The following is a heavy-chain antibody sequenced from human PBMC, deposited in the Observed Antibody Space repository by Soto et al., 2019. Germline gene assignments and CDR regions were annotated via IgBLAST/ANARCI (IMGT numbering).Heavy chain of an antibody. Sequence: GSLRLSCAASGFTFSSYWMSWVRQAPVKVLEWVANIKQDGSEEYYVDSVKGRFTISRDNAKNSLYLQMNSLRAEDTAVYYCARVLEDIVLMVYAVNNWFDPWGQGTLVTVSS. V-gene: IGHV3-7*01. J-gene: IGHJ5*02. CDR2: IKQDGSEE. CDR1: GFTFSSYW. D-gene: IGHD2-8*01. CDR3: ARVLEDIVLMVYAVNNWFDP.